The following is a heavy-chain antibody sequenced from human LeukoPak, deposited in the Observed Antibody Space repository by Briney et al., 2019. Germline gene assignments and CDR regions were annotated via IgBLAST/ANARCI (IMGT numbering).Heavy chain of an antibody. J-gene: IGHJ4*02. CDR1: GYTFTSYY. Sequence: ASVKVSCKAFGYTFTSYYVRWVRQAPGQGLEWMGIINPSGGTNYAQTFQGRVTMTRDTSTSTAYMELSSLRSEDTAVYYCARGTPGYSSVWGQGTLVTVSS. V-gene: IGHV1-46*01. CDR2: INPSGGT. CDR3: ARGTPGYSSV. D-gene: IGHD6-19*01.